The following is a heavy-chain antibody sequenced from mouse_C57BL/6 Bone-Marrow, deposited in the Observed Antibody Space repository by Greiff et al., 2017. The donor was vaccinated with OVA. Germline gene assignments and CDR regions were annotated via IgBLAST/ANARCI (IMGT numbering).Heavy chain of an antibody. CDR1: GFTFSDYG. Sequence: EVMLVESGGGLVKPGGSLKLSCAASGFTFSDYGMHWVRQAPEKGLEWVAYISSGSSTIYYAATVKGRFTISRDNAKNTLCLQMTSLRSEGTAMYYCASEARVVPWYFDVWGTGTTVTVSS. D-gene: IGHD1-1*01. J-gene: IGHJ1*03. CDR3: ASEARVVPWYFDV. CDR2: ISSGSSTI. V-gene: IGHV5-17*01.